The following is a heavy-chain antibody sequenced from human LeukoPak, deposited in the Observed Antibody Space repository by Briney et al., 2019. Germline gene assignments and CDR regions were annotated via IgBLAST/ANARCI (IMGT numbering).Heavy chain of an antibody. J-gene: IGHJ6*02. V-gene: IGHV3-53*01. D-gene: IGHD3-3*01. CDR1: GFTVSSDY. CDR3: ARDGHDFWSGYRYGMDV. CDR2: IYSGGST. Sequence: GGSLRLSCAASGFTVSSDYMSWVRQAPGKGLEWVSVIYSGGSTYYADSVKGRFTISRDNSKNTLYPQMNSLRAEDTAVYYCARDGHDFWSGYRYGMDVWGQGTTVTVSS.